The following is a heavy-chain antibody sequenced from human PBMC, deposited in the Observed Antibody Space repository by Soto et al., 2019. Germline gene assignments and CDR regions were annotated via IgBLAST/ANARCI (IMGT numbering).Heavy chain of an antibody. CDR3: GRPERDCRWCSCPFYHD. V-gene: IGHV4-4*02. CDR2: IYHSGST. J-gene: IGHJ4*02. D-gene: IGHD2-8*02. Sequence: QVQLQESGPGLVKPSETLSLTCAVSGGSISSNNWWSWVRQTPGKGLEWIGEIYHSGSTNYNPSPKRCVPILIGKVKNPFPPNLAPIAAADTAVASLGRPERDCRWCSCPFYHDWGQGTLVTASS. CDR1: GGSISSNNW.